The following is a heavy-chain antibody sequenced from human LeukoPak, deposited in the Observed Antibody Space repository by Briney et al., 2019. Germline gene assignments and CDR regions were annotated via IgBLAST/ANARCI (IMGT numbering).Heavy chain of an antibody. D-gene: IGHD2-2*01. J-gene: IGHJ6*02. CDR1: GFTFNNYA. Sequence: GGSLRLSCAASGFTFNNYAMNWVRQAPGKGLEWVSVISGSGGTTYYADSVKGRFTISRDSSKNTLYLQMNSLRAEDTAVYYCARVYCSSTSCYPYYYYGMDVWGQGTTVTVSS. CDR2: ISGSGGTT. CDR3: ARVYCSSTSCYPYYYYGMDV. V-gene: IGHV3-23*01.